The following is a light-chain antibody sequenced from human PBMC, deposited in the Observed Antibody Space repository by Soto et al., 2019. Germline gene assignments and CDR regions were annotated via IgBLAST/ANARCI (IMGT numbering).Light chain of an antibody. Sequence: DIVMTQSPDSLAVSLGERATINCKSSQSVLYSSNNKNYLAWYQHKPRQPPKLLIYWASTRESGVPDRFSGSGSGTDFTLTISSLQAEDVAVYHCQQYYSIPRTFGQGTKVEI. CDR2: WAS. J-gene: IGKJ1*01. CDR3: QQYYSIPRT. CDR1: QSVLYSSNNKNY. V-gene: IGKV4-1*01.